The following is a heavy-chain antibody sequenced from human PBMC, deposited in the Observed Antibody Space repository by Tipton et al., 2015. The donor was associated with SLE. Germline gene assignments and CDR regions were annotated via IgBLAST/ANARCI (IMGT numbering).Heavy chain of an antibody. CDR3: ARQGSGSPLAFDI. J-gene: IGHJ3*02. CDR1: GGSISSYY. V-gene: IGHV4-39*07. CDR2: IYYSGST. D-gene: IGHD3-10*01. Sequence: TLSLTCTVSGGSISSYYWGWIRQPPGKGLEWIGSIYYSGSTYYNPSLKSRVTISVDTSKNQFSLKLSSVTAADTAVYYCARQGSGSPLAFDIWGQGTMVTVSS.